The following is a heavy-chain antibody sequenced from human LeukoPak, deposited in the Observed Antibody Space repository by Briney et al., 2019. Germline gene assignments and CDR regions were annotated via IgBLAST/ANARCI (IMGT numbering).Heavy chain of an antibody. Sequence: GGSLRLSCAASGFTFSSYWMHWVRQAPGKGLVWVSRINSDGSSTSYADSVKGRFTISRDNAKNTLYLQMNSLRAEDTAVYYCAREISGDSLGYFDLWGRGTLVTVSS. CDR1: GFTFSSYW. V-gene: IGHV3-74*01. CDR2: INSDGSST. J-gene: IGHJ2*01. CDR3: AREISGDSLGYFDL. D-gene: IGHD2-21*02.